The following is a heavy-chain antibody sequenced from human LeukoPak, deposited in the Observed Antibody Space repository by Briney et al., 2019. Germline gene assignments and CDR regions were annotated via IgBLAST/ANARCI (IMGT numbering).Heavy chain of an antibody. CDR1: GFTFSSYA. V-gene: IGHV3-23*01. J-gene: IGHJ6*03. Sequence: GGSLRLSCAASGFTFSSYAMSWVRQAPGKGLGWVSAISGSGGSTYYADSVKGRFTISRDNSKNTLYLQMNSLRAEDTAVYYCAKEGSLELRHYYYMDVWGKGTTVTVSS. CDR2: ISGSGGST. D-gene: IGHD1-7*01. CDR3: AKEGSLELRHYYYMDV.